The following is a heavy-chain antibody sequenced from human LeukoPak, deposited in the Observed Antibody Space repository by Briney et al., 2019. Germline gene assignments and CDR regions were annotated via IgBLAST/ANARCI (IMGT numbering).Heavy chain of an antibody. CDR2: ITSNRGYI. Sequence: GGSLRLSCAASGFTFSSSSMSWVRQAPGKGLEWVSSITSNRGYIHYADSVKGRFTISRDNARNSLSLQMNSLRAEDTAVYYCARPLYCSGGSCNSESYYYYYMDVWGKGTTVTVSS. J-gene: IGHJ6*03. V-gene: IGHV3-21*01. CDR3: ARPLYCSGGSCNSESYYYYYMDV. CDR1: GFTFSSSS. D-gene: IGHD2-15*01.